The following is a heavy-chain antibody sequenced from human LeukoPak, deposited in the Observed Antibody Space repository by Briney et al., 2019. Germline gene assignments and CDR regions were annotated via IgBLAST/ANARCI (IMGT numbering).Heavy chain of an antibody. CDR3: ARDLLLYFGEVTMAFDY. D-gene: IGHD3-10*01. CDR1: RFTFSTYS. V-gene: IGHV3-21*01. Sequence: GGSLRLSCAASRFTFSTYSMNWVRQAPGKGLEWVSSISSSSTYIYYADSVKGRFTISRDNAKNSLYLQMNSLRVEDTAVYYCARDLLLYFGEVTMAFDYWGLGTLVTVSS. CDR2: ISSSSTYI. J-gene: IGHJ4*02.